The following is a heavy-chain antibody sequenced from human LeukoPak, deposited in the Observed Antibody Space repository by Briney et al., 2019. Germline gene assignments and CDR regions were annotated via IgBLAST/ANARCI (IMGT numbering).Heavy chain of an antibody. CDR3: ARGALAVLAYCGGDCYSFFDY. CDR2: INHSGST. V-gene: IGHV4-34*01. D-gene: IGHD2-21*02. CDR1: GGSFSGYY. J-gene: IGHJ4*02. Sequence: TSSEALSLTCAVYGGSFSGYYWSWIRQPPGKGLEWIGEINHSGSTNYNPSLKSRVTISVDTSKNQFSLKLSSVTAADTAVCYCARGALAVLAYCGGDCYSFFDYWGQGTLVTVSS.